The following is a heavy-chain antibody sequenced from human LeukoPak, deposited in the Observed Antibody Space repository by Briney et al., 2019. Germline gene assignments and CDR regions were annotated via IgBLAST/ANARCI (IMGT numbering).Heavy chain of an antibody. CDR3: ARGPRAASQFDY. Sequence: GASVKVSRKASGYTFTGYYMHWVRQAPGQGLEWMGWFNPNSGGTNYAQKFQGRVTMTRDTSISTAYMELSRLISDDTAVFYCARGPRAASQFDYWGQGTLVTVSS. CDR1: GYTFTGYY. V-gene: IGHV1-2*02. J-gene: IGHJ4*02. D-gene: IGHD6-25*01. CDR2: FNPNSGGT.